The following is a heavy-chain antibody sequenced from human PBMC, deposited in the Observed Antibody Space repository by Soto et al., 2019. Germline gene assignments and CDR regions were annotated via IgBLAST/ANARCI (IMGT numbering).Heavy chain of an antibody. CDR1: GYTFTSYG. D-gene: IGHD3-22*01. Sequence: ASVKVSCKASGYTFTSYGISWVRQAPGQGLEWMGWISAYNGNTNYAQKLQGRVTMTTDTSTSTAYMELRSLRSDDTAVYYCARDLYGGTYYDSSGYYFDYWGQGTLVTVSS. CDR3: ARDLYGGTYYDSSGYYFDY. J-gene: IGHJ4*02. V-gene: IGHV1-18*04. CDR2: ISAYNGNT.